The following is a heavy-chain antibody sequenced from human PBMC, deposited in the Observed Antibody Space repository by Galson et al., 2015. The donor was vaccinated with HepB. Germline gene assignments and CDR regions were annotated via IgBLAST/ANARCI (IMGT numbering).Heavy chain of an antibody. CDR3: ASFSGSYGGHYYYGMDV. V-gene: IGHV1-69*13. CDR2: IIPIFGTA. Sequence: SVKVSCKASGGTFSSYAISWVRQAPGQGLEWMGGIIPIFGTANYAQKFQGRVTITADESTSTAYMELSSLRSEDTAVYYCASFSGSYGGHYYYGMDVWGQGTTVTVSS. D-gene: IGHD1-26*01. CDR1: GGTFSSYA. J-gene: IGHJ6*02.